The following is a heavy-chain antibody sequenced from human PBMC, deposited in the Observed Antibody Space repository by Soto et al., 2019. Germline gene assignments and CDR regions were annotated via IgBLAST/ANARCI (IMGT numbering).Heavy chain of an antibody. CDR2: IYYSGST. Sequence: SPNRPVGCGCICSWSPSWFRQPPGKGLEWIGYIYYSGSTNYNPSLKSRVTISVDTSKNQFSLKLSSVTAADTAVYYCARKSIAVAPFDYWGQGTLVTVSS. J-gene: IGHJ4*02. V-gene: IGHV4-59*01. D-gene: IGHD6-19*01. CDR3: ARKSIAVAPFDY. CDR1: CGCICSWS.